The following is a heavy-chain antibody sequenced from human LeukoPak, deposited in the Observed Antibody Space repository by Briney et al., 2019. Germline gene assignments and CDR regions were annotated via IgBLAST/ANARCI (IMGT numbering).Heavy chain of an antibody. D-gene: IGHD6-13*01. CDR3: ARQIASAGTAGFDF. CDR2: IYSTGST. Sequence: SETLSLTCTVSGGPISSYYWSWIRQPAGKGLEWIGRIYSTGSTNYNPSLKSRVTMSVDTSKNQYSLRLRSVTAADTAVYYCARQIASAGTAGFDFWGQGALVTVSS. V-gene: IGHV4-4*07. J-gene: IGHJ4*02. CDR1: GGPISSYY.